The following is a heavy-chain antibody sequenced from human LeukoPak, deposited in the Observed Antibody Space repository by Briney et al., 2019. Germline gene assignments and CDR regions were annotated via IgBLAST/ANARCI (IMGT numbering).Heavy chain of an antibody. V-gene: IGHV4-59*01. J-gene: IGHJ3*02. Sequence: PSETLSLTCTVSGGSISSYYWSWIRQPPGKGLEWIGYIYYSGSTNYNPSLKSRVTISVDTSKNQFSLKLSSVTAADTAVYYCARPHDYGDPLGAFDIWGQGTMVTVSS. D-gene: IGHD4-17*01. CDR2: IYYSGST. CDR1: GGSISSYY. CDR3: ARPHDYGDPLGAFDI.